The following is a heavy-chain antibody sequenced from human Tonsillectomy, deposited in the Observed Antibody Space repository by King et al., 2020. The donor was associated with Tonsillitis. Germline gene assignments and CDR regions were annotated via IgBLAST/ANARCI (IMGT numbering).Heavy chain of an antibody. CDR3: ARDEDSSGDSPAADS. Sequence: QLVESGAEVKKPGASVKVSCKASGYTFTSYYIHWVRQAPGQGLEWMGIIDPSGGSTSYAQKFQGRVTMTRDTSTSTVYMQLSSLRSEDTAVYYCARDEDSSGDSPAADSWGQGTLVTVSS. CDR1: GYTFTSYY. D-gene: IGHD3-22*01. J-gene: IGHJ4*02. CDR2: IDPSGGST. V-gene: IGHV1-46*03.